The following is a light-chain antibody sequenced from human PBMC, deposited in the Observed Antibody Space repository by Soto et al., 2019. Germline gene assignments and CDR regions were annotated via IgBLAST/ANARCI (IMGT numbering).Light chain of an antibody. CDR3: QQCDRSPWT. Sequence: EIVLTQSPGTLSLSPGERATLSCRASQTINSNYLVWFQQKPGQAPRLLIYGASSRATGVPDRFSGSGSGTDFTLTISSLEPEDFAVYYCQQCDRSPWTFGQGTKVDIK. J-gene: IGKJ1*01. V-gene: IGKV3-20*01. CDR1: QTINSNY. CDR2: GAS.